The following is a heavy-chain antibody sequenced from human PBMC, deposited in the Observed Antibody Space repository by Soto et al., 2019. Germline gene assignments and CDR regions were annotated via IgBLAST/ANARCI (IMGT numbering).Heavy chain of an antibody. J-gene: IGHJ4*02. CDR1: GCSISRYY. CDR2: IYYSGST. Sequence: SGTLSLTWTVSGCSISRYYWSWIRQPPGKGLEWIGYIYYSGSTNYNPSLKSRVTISVDTSKNQFSLKLSSVTAADTAVYYCAREGGDFDYWGQGTLVTVSS. CDR3: AREGGDFDY. V-gene: IGHV4-59*01. D-gene: IGHD2-15*01.